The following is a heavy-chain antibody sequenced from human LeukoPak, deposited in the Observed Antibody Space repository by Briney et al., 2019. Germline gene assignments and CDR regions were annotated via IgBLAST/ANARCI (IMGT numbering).Heavy chain of an antibody. Sequence: ASVKVSCKVSGYTLTELSMHWVRQAPGNGLDWMGGFDPEDGETIYAQKFQGRVTMTEDTSTDTAYMELSSLRSEDTAVYYCATELWIQLWPPPFAYWGQGTLVTVSS. V-gene: IGHV1-24*01. D-gene: IGHD5-18*01. CDR1: GYTLTELS. J-gene: IGHJ4*02. CDR3: ATELWIQLWPPPFAY. CDR2: FDPEDGET.